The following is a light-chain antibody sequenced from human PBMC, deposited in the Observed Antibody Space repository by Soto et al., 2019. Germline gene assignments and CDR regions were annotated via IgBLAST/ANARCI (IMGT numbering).Light chain of an antibody. V-gene: IGKV1-5*01. J-gene: IGKJ1*01. CDR3: QHYGGMWA. CDR1: QSITNR. CDR2: DAS. Sequence: DIQMTQSPSTLSASVGDRVTITCRASQSITNRLAWYQQKSGKAPKVLSYDASYLESGVPSRFRGSGSGTQFILSIISLQPDDFATYYCQHYGGMWAFGQGAKVE.